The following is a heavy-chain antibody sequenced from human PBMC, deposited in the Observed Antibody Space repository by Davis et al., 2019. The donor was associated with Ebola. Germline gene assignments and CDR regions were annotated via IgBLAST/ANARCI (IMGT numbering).Heavy chain of an antibody. D-gene: IGHD3-16*01. Sequence: PSETLSLTCTVSGGSITNYYWDWIRQPPGKGLEWIGHIYFSGAAKYNPSLRSRATISVDTSKNQFYLKLNSVTAADTAVYYCARTHDNVWGSYGYWGQGNLVTVSS. CDR3: ARTHDNVWGSYGY. J-gene: IGHJ4*02. CDR1: GGSITNYY. CDR2: IYFSGAA. V-gene: IGHV4-59*01.